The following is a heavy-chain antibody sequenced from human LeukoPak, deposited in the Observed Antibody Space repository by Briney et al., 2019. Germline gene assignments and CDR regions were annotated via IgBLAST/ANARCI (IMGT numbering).Heavy chain of an antibody. CDR3: AKDSQLLGSDY. D-gene: IGHD6-19*01. V-gene: IGHV3-23*01. Sequence: GGSLRLSCAASVFTFSSYAMSLVRQAPGTGLEWVSAISGSCGSTYYADSVKGRFTIFRDNSKNTLYLQMNSLRAEDTAVYYCAKDSQLLGSDYWGQGTLVTVSS. CDR1: VFTFSSYA. CDR2: ISGSCGST. J-gene: IGHJ4*02.